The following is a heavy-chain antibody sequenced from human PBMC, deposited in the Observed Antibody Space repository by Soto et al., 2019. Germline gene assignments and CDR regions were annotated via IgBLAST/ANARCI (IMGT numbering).Heavy chain of an antibody. CDR3: AREASYDSSGYYNS. CDR2: IIPIFGTA. D-gene: IGHD3-22*01. J-gene: IGHJ4*02. CDR1: GGTFSSYA. Sequence: EASVKVSCKASGGTFSSYAISWVRQAPGQGLEWMGGIIPIFGTANYAQKFQGRVTITADESTSTAYMELSSLRSEDTAVYYCAREASYDSSGYYNSWGQGTLVTVSS. V-gene: IGHV1-69*13.